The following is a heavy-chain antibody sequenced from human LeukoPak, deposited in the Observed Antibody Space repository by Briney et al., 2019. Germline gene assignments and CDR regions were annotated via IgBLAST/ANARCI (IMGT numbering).Heavy chain of an antibody. CDR1: GFTLDDYA. V-gene: IGHV3-9*01. J-gene: IGHJ6*02. CDR2: ISWNSQNI. D-gene: IGHD3-22*01. CDR3: AKGNRDSSGFYYYYGMDV. Sequence: PGGSLRLSCAASGFTLDDYAMFWVRQAPGKGLEWVSGISWNSQNIGYAASVQGRFTISRDNAKNSLYLQMNSLRAEDTAFYYCAKGNRDSSGFYYYYGMDVWGQGTTVTVSS.